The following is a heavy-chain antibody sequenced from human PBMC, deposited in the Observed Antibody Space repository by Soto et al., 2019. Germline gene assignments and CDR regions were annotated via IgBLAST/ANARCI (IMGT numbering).Heavy chain of an antibody. CDR3: GRDAGGRGEGAFDI. V-gene: IGHV4-59*01. CDR1: GGSISSYY. D-gene: IGHD3-16*01. CDR2: IYYSGST. J-gene: IGHJ3*02. Sequence: PSETLSLTCTVSGGSISSYYWSWIRQPPGKGLEWIGYIYYSGSTNYNPSLKSRVTISVDTSKNQFSLKLSSVTAADTAVYYCGRDAGGRGEGAFDIWGQGTMVTVSS.